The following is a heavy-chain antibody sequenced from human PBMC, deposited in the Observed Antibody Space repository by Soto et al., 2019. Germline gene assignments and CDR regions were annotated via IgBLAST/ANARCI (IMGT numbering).Heavy chain of an antibody. D-gene: IGHD2-15*01. CDR2: INPTSEYT. J-gene: IGHJ4*02. CDR1: GYTFTRYD. Sequence: ASVKVSCKGSGYTFTRYDINWVRQGPGQGLEGVGWINPTSEYTAHAQKFQGRVTLTREISTATAYMEVSSLTSEDTAVYFWASKFNTGYSSDWGPGTQVTVSS. V-gene: IGHV1-8*01. CDR3: ASKFNTGYSSD.